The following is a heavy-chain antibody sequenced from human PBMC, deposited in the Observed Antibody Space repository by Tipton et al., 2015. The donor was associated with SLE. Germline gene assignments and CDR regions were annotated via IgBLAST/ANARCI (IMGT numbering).Heavy chain of an antibody. D-gene: IGHD1-26*01. J-gene: IGHJ4*02. V-gene: IGHV3-23*01. CDR1: GFIFSSYA. Sequence: SLRLSCAASGFIFSSYAMSWVRQAPGKGLEWVSGISGGGSSTYYADSVKGRFTISRDNSKNTLYLQMNSLRAEDTAVYYCARDLLVGTTDSFDYWGQGTRVTVSS. CDR2: ISGGGSST. CDR3: ARDLLVGTTDSFDY.